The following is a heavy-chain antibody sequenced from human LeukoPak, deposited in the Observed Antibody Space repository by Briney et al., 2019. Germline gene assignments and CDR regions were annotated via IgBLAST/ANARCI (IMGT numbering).Heavy chain of an antibody. Sequence: GGSLRLSCAASGFTFSSYSMNWVRQAPGKGLEWVSSISSSSSYIYYADSVKGRFTISRDNAKNSLYLQMNSLRAEDTAVYYCARDKYSYAPFDYWGQGTLVTVSS. CDR2: ISSSSSYI. D-gene: IGHD5-18*01. CDR3: ARDKYSYAPFDY. CDR1: GFTFSSYS. V-gene: IGHV3-21*01. J-gene: IGHJ4*02.